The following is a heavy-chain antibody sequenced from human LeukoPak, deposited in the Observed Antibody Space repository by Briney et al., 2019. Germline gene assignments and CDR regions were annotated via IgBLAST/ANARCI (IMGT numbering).Heavy chain of an antibody. J-gene: IGHJ4*02. CDR1: GYTFTSYY. CDR3: AREESGGYFDY. CDR2: SNPSGVGT. V-gene: IGHV1-46*01. Sequence: ASVKVSCKASGYTFTSYYMHWVRQAPGQGPEWMGVSNPSGVGTNYAQKFQSRVTMTRDTSTTTVYMELSSLRSEDTAVYYCAREESGGYFDYWGQGTLVTVSS. D-gene: IGHD2-8*02.